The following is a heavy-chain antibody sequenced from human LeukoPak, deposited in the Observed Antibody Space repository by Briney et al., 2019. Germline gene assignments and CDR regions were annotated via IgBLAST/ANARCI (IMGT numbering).Heavy chain of an antibody. D-gene: IGHD6-19*01. J-gene: IGHJ5*02. CDR2: INPNSGDT. CDR3: ELNLVKIAVAPTP. CDR1: GYTFTGYY. V-gene: IGHV1-2*02. Sequence: ASVKVSCKASGYTFTGYYMHWVRQAPGQGLEWMGWINPNSGDTNYAQKFQGRVTMTRDTSISTAYMDLGRLRSDDTAVYYCELNLVKIAVAPTPWGQGTLVTVSS.